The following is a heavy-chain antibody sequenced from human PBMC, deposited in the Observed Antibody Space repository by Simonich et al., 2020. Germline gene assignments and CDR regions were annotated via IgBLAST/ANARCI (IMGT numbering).Heavy chain of an antibody. CDR3: ARGGYSGSYNWFDP. CDR1: GFTFSSYD. V-gene: IGHV3-13*01. CDR2: IGNAGDT. Sequence: EVQLVESGGGLVQPGGSLRLSCAASGFTFSSYDIHWVRQATRKSLEWVPAIGNAGDTYYPGDGKGRFTISRENAKNSLYLQMNSLRAGDTAVYYCARGGYSGSYNWFDPWGQGTLVTVSS. D-gene: IGHD1-26*01. J-gene: IGHJ5*02.